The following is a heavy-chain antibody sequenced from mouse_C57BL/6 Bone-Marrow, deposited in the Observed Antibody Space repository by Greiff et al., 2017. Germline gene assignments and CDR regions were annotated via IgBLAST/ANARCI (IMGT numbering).Heavy chain of an antibody. CDR1: GFTFSSYA. Sequence: EVKVVESGEGLVKPGGSLKLSCAASGFTFSSYAMSWVRQTPEKRLEWVAYISSGGDYIYYADTVKGRFTISRDNARNTQYLQMSSLTSEDTAMYYCTRDNYGSSYFDYWGQGTTLTVSA. CDR2: ISSGGDYI. CDR3: TRDNYGSSYFDY. J-gene: IGHJ2*01. D-gene: IGHD1-1*01. V-gene: IGHV5-9-1*02.